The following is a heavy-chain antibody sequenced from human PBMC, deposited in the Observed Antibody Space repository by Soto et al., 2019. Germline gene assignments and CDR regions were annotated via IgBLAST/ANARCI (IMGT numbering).Heavy chain of an antibody. CDR2: IIPISGTT. Sequence: HVQLVQSGAEVKKPGSSVKVSCKASGGTFSSYAISWVRQAPGQGLEWMGGIIPISGTTNYAQKFHGRVTITADESTSTDYMELSSLRSEDTAVYYCARSQGSRTSLEIYYYYYYGMDVWGQGTTVTVSS. CDR1: GGTFSSYA. CDR3: ARSQGSRTSLEIYYYYYYGMDV. J-gene: IGHJ6*02. D-gene: IGHD2-2*01. V-gene: IGHV1-69*01.